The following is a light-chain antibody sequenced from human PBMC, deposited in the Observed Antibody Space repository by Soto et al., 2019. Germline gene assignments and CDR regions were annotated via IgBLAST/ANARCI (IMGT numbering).Light chain of an antibody. Sequence: IPFTQSPSSPSAYVGDRVTLTCPASQGINNYLAWYQKKPGKDPKLLIYAASTLQSGVPSRFSGSGSGTDFNLTISRLQTEDFATYYCQQFNSYTHAFGGGTKVDIK. CDR1: QGINNY. CDR2: AAS. V-gene: IGKV1-9*01. CDR3: QQFNSYTHA. J-gene: IGKJ4*01.